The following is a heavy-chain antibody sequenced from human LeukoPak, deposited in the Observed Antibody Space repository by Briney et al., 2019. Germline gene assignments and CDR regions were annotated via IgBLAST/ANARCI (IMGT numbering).Heavy chain of an antibody. D-gene: IGHD1-26*01. J-gene: IGHJ3*02. V-gene: IGHV4-59*01. Sequence: PSETLSLTCAVYGGSFSGYYWSWIRQPPGKGLEWIGYIYYSGSTNYFPSLKSRVTMSVDTSKNQFSLKLGSVTAADTAVYYCARDWEDAFDIWGQGTMVTVSS. CDR1: GGSFSGYY. CDR3: ARDWEDAFDI. CDR2: IYYSGST.